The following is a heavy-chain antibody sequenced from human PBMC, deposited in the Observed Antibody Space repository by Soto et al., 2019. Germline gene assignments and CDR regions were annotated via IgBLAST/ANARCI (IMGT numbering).Heavy chain of an antibody. CDR2: IYWDDDK. D-gene: IGHD3-9*01. CDR1: WFSLSTSGMG. CDR3: AHIGSVLRYFDWLSPRWFDP. Sequence: SRPTLVTPTQTLTLTCTFSWFSLSTSGMGVGWIRQPPGKALEWLALIYWDDDKRYSPSLKSRLTITKDTSKNQVVLTMTNMDPVDTATYYCAHIGSVLRYFDWLSPRWFDPWGQGTLVTVSS. V-gene: IGHV2-5*02. J-gene: IGHJ5*02.